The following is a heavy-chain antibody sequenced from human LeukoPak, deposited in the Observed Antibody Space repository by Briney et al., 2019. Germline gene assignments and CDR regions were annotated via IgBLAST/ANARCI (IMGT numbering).Heavy chain of an antibody. CDR2: IYTSGST. CDR1: GGSISSYY. CDR3: AKEGGCSSTSCYKGNDY. V-gene: IGHV4-4*07. J-gene: IGHJ4*02. D-gene: IGHD2-2*02. Sequence: SETLSLTCTVSGGSISSYYWSWIRQPAGKGLEWIGRIYTSGSTNYNPSLKSRVTMSVDTSKNQFSLKLSSVTAADTAVYYCAKEGGCSSTSCYKGNDYWGQGTLVTVSS.